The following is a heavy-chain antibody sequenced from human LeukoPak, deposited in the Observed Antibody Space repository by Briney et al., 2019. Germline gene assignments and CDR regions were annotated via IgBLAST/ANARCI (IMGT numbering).Heavy chain of an antibody. CDR1: GGTFSSYA. CDR3: ARSASSSWYSGHQFDP. Sequence: ASVKVSCKASGGTFSSYAISWVRQAPGQGLEWMGGIIPIFGTANYAQKFQGRVTITADESTSTAYMELSSLRSEDTAVYYCARSASSSWYSGHQFDPWGQGTLVTVSS. CDR2: IIPIFGTA. V-gene: IGHV1-69*01. J-gene: IGHJ5*02. D-gene: IGHD6-13*01.